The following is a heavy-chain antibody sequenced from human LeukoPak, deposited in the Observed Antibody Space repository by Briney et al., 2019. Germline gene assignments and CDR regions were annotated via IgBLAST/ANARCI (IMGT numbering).Heavy chain of an antibody. Sequence: GGSLRLSCADSGSTFNTYAIHWVRQAPGKGLEWVVFITYDANIKYYADSVKGRFTISRDNSKNTLSLQMNSLRAEDTAVYYCARVGGPGWETHTVTTRGHYYGMDLWGQGTTVTVSS. CDR2: ITYDANIK. CDR3: ARVGGPGWETHTVTTRGHYYGMDL. CDR1: GSTFNTYA. V-gene: IGHV3-30-3*01. D-gene: IGHD4-17*01. J-gene: IGHJ6*02.